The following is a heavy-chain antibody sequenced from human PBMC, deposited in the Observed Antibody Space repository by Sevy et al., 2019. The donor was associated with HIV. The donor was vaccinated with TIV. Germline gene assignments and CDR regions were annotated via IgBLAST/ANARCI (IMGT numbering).Heavy chain of an antibody. CDR1: GFTFGDYC. Sequence: GGSLRLSCTASGFTFGDYCMSWVRQAPGKGLEWVAFLKSDVYGGTVDHAASVRGRFVISRVDSKTIAYLQMNDLITEDTGVYYCTRWKAAQSIFDYWGQGALVTVSS. V-gene: IGHV3-49*04. CDR2: LKSDVYGGTV. D-gene: IGHD6-13*01. J-gene: IGHJ4*02. CDR3: TRWKAAQSIFDY.